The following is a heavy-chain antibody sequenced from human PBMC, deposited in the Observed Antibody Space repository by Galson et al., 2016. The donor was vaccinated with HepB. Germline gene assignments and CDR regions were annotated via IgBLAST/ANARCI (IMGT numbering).Heavy chain of an antibody. CDR2: ISNDGGVK. Sequence: SLRLSCAASGFAFSSYGLHWVRQAPGRGLEWVAVISNDGGVKFYIDSVKGRFTISRDNSKNTLYLQMKSLRTEDTAVYYCAGLEQKMDLYFQHWGPGPLVTVSS. J-gene: IGHJ1*01. CDR1: GFAFSSYG. CDR3: AGLEQKMDLYFQH. D-gene: IGHD6-13*01. V-gene: IGHV3-30*03.